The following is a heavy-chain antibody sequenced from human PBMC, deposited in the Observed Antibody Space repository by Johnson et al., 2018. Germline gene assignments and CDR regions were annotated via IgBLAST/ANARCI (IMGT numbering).Heavy chain of an antibody. CDR3: ATRGNCSGGSCYLLSAFDI. D-gene: IGHD2-15*01. Sequence: QVQLVQSGAEVKKPGSSVKVSCKAYGGTFSTYAISWVRQAPGQGLEWMGGMNHIFGTTNYAQKFQGRVTVTADEATNTDYMELSSLRSDDTAVYYCATRGNCSGGSCYLLSAFDIWGQGTMVTFSS. V-gene: IGHV1-69*12. CDR2: MNHIFGTT. CDR1: GGTFSTYA. J-gene: IGHJ3*02.